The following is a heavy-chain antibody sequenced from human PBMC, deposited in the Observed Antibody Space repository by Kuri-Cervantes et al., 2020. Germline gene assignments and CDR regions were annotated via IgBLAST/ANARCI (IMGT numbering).Heavy chain of an antibody. D-gene: IGHD5-18*01. V-gene: IGHV4-4*07. J-gene: IGHJ4*02. CDR1: GGSISSYY. CDR2: IYTSGST. CDR3: ARDHWGPQYSYGIDS. Sequence: SETLSLTCTVSGGSISSYYWSWIRQPAGKGLEWIGRIYTSGSTNYNPSLKSRVTISVDRSRNQFSLKLSSVTAADTAVYYCARDHWGPQYSYGIDSWGPGTLVTVSS.